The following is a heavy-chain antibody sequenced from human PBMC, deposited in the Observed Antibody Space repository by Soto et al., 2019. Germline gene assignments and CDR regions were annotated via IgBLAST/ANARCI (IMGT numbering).Heavy chain of an antibody. D-gene: IGHD3-10*01. J-gene: IGHJ6*02. V-gene: IGHV3-13*04. Sequence: LEWVSAIGTAGDTYYPGSVKGRFTISRENAKNSLYLQMNSLRAGDTAVYYCAREAHITMVRGVIIGFYGMDVWGQGTTVTVSS. CDR2: IGTAGDT. CDR3: AREAHITMVRGVIIGFYGMDV.